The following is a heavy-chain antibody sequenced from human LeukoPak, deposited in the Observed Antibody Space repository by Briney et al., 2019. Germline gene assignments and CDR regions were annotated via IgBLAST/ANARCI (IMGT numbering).Heavy chain of an antibody. CDR3: AREGGRGYSYGRDY. J-gene: IGHJ4*02. D-gene: IGHD5-18*01. CDR1: GGTFSSYA. CDR2: IIPIFGTA. Sequence: SVNVSGKASGGTFSSYAISWVRQAPGQGLEWMGGIIPIFGTANYAQKFQGRVRITADKSTSTAYMELSSLRSEDTAVYYCAREGGRGYSYGRDYWGQGTLVTVSS. V-gene: IGHV1-69*06.